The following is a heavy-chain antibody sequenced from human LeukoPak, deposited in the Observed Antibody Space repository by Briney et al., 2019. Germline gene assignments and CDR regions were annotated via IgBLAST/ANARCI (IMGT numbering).Heavy chain of an antibody. D-gene: IGHD3-22*01. J-gene: IGHJ5*02. CDR3: AREAVYYDSSGYYGAYNWFDP. CDR1: GFIFSSYS. Sequence: GGSLRLSCAASGFIFSSYSMNWVRQAPGKGLEWVSSISSSSSYIYYADSVKGRFTISRDNAKNSLYLQMNSLRAEDTAVYYCAREAVYYDSSGYYGAYNWFDPWGQGTLVTVSS. CDR2: ISSSSSYI. V-gene: IGHV3-21*01.